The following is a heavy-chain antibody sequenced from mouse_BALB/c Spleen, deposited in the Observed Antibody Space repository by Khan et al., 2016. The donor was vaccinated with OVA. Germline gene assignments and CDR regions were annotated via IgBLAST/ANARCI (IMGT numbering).Heavy chain of an antibody. CDR1: GFTFTNYG. CDR2: INTYTGEP. Sequence: QIQLVQSGPELKKPGETVQISCKASGFTFTNYGMNWVRQAPGKGLKWMGWINTYTGEPTFTDDFKGRFAFSLETSASTAYLQINSLKNEDSATYFCARGGYNGTIDFWGQGTSVTVSA. D-gene: IGHD2-14*01. CDR3: ARGGYNGTIDF. J-gene: IGHJ4*01. V-gene: IGHV9-3-1*01.